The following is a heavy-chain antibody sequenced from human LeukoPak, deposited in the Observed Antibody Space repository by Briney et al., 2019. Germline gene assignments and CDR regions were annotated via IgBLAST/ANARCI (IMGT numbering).Heavy chain of an antibody. Sequence: ASVKVSCKASGYTFTGDYMHWVRQAPGQGLEWMGWINPNSGGTNYAQKFRGRVTMTRDTSISTAYMELSRLRSDDTAVYYCARATMVRGVTWGQGTLVTVSS. CDR1: GYTFTGDY. CDR3: ARATMVRGVT. V-gene: IGHV1-2*02. D-gene: IGHD3-10*01. J-gene: IGHJ4*02. CDR2: INPNSGGT.